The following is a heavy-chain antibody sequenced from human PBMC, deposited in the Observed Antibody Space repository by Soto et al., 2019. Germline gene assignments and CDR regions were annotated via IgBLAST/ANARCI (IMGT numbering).Heavy chain of an antibody. CDR2: IKQDGSEK. CDR3: ASFSGWPNAGYYFDY. D-gene: IGHD6-19*01. J-gene: IGHJ4*02. V-gene: IGHV3-7*01. CDR1: GFTFSSYW. Sequence: GGSLRLSCAASGFTFSSYWMCWVRQAPGKGLEWVANIKQDGSEKYYVDSVKGRFTISRDNAKNSLYLQMNSLRAEDTAVYYCASFSGWPNAGYYFDYWGQGTLVTVSS.